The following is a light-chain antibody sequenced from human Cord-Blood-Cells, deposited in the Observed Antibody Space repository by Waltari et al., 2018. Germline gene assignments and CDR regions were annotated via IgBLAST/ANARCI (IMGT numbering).Light chain of an antibody. V-gene: IGKV4-1*01. CDR3: QQYYSTPLT. Sequence: IVMTQSPDSLAVSMDERATINCKSTQSVLYSSNNKNYLAWYQQKPGQPPKLLIYWASTRESGVPDRFSGSGSGTDFTLTISSLQAEDVAVYYCQQYYSTPLTFGGGTKVEIK. J-gene: IGKJ4*01. CDR2: WAS. CDR1: QSVLYSSNNKNY.